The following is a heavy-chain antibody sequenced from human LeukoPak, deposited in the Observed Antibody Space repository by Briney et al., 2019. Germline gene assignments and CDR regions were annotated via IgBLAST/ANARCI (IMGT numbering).Heavy chain of an antibody. Sequence: SETLSLTCTVSGGSISSYYWNWIRQPPGKGLEWIGYIYYSGSTNYNPSLKSRVTISVDTSKNQFSLKLSSVTAADTAVYYCARVGQLAFDYWGQGTLVTVSS. CDR1: GGSISSYY. V-gene: IGHV4-59*12. CDR2: IYYSGST. CDR3: ARVGQLAFDY. J-gene: IGHJ4*02. D-gene: IGHD2-2*01.